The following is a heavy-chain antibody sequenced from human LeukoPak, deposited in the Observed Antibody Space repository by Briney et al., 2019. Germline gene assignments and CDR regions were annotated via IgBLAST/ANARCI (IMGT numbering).Heavy chain of an antibody. CDR1: GFTFSSYA. CDR2: ISGGGIGI. Sequence: GGSLRLSCAASGFTFSSYAMSWVRQAPGKGLEWVSAISGGGIGIYYTDSLKGRFTISRDDSKNTLYLQMNSLRAEDTAVYYCTRRRGNQQPIDYWGQGTLVTVSS. D-gene: IGHD2-2*01. CDR3: TRRRGNQQPIDY. J-gene: IGHJ4*02. V-gene: IGHV3-23*01.